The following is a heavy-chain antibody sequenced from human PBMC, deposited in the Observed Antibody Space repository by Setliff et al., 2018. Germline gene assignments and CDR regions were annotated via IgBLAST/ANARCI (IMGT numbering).Heavy chain of an antibody. CDR3: ARDRSPAYYDILTGYGPFDY. Sequence: GESLKISCAASGFTFSSYSMNWVRQAPGKGLEWVSYISSSSSTIYYADSVKGRFTISRDNAKNSLYLQMNSLRAEDTAVYYCARDRSPAYYDILTGYGPFDYWGQGTLVTVPQ. V-gene: IGHV3-48*01. CDR2: ISSSSSTI. CDR1: GFTFSSYS. D-gene: IGHD3-9*01. J-gene: IGHJ4*02.